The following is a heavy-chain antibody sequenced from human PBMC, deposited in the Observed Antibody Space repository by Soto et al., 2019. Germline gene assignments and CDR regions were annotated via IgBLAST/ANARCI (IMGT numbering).Heavy chain of an antibody. CDR1: GGPMNNYY. Sequence: QVQLQESGPGLVKPSETLSLTCTISGGPMNNYYCSWFRQPRGQGPEWIGYMGYNGFTRYNPSLRSRVAISLDTAKNQFSLNLSSVTAADTALYYCARQGFGELHGLVDVWGQGITVTVSS. J-gene: IGHJ6*02. CDR3: ARQGFGELHGLVDV. V-gene: IGHV4-59*08. CDR2: MGYNGFT. D-gene: IGHD3-10*01.